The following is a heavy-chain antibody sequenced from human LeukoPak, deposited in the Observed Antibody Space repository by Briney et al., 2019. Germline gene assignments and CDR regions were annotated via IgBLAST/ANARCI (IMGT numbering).Heavy chain of an antibody. CDR1: GGTFSSYA. CDR2: IIPIFGTA. J-gene: IGHJ3*02. V-gene: IGHV1-69*05. Sequence: SVKVSCKASGGTFSSYAISWVRQAPGQGLEWMGGIIPIFGTANYAQKFQGRVTITTDESTSTAYMELSSLRSEDTAVYYCARDGPIRLGYCSGGSCYRAFDIWGQGTMVTVSS. D-gene: IGHD2-15*01. CDR3: ARDGPIRLGYCSGGSCYRAFDI.